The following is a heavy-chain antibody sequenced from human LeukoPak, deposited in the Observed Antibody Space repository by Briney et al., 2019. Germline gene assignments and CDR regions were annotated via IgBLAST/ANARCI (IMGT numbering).Heavy chain of an antibody. D-gene: IGHD6-19*01. CDR1: GFTFGSYS. CDR2: ISSSSSYI. V-gene: IGHV3-21*01. CDR3: ARSGYSSGWYFEWFDP. Sequence: PGGSLRLSCAASGFTFGSYSMNWVRQAPGKGLEWVSSISSSSSYIYYADSVRGRFTISRDNAENSLYLQMNSLRADDTAVYYCARSGYSSGWYFEWFDPWGQGTLVTVSS. J-gene: IGHJ5*02.